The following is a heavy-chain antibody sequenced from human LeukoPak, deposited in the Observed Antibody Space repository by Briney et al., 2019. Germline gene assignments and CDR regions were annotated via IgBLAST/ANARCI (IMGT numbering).Heavy chain of an antibody. CDR1: GGSITSGDYY. Sequence: SETLSLTCTVSGGSITSGDYYWNWIRQPPGKGLECIGYIYYSGSAYYNPSLESRLTISVDTSKNQFSLKLSSVTAADTAVYYCARARSGHNWFDPWGQGTLVTVSS. D-gene: IGHD3-10*01. CDR3: ARARSGHNWFDP. CDR2: IYYSGSA. J-gene: IGHJ5*02. V-gene: IGHV4-30-4*01.